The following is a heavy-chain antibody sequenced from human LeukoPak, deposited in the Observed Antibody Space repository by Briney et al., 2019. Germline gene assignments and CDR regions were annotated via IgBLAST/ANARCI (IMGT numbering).Heavy chain of an antibody. Sequence: PGGSLRLSCAASVFTFSAHAMHWVRQAPGKGLEWVAFIRNDGSNKYYADSVKGRFTISRDNSKNTLYLQMNSLRAEDTAVYYCAKLLSNSGRFLYWGQGTLVTVSS. D-gene: IGHD4-23*01. CDR3: AKLLSNSGRFLY. J-gene: IGHJ4*02. CDR2: IRNDGSNK. V-gene: IGHV3-30*02. CDR1: VFTFSAHA.